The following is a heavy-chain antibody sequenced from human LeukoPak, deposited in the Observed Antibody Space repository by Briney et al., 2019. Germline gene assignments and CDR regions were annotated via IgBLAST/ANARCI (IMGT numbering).Heavy chain of an antibody. D-gene: IGHD3-10*01. CDR2: IYYSGST. CDR3: ARRYLRGLLWFGELNWFDP. J-gene: IGHJ5*02. V-gene: IGHV4-39*01. Sequence: PSETLSLTCTVSGGSLSSSSYYWGWIRQPPGTGLEWVGSIYYSGSTYDNPSLKSRVTISVATSKTQFSLKLSSVTAADTAVYYCARRYLRGLLWFGELNWFDPWGQGTLVTVSS. CDR1: GGSLSSSSYY.